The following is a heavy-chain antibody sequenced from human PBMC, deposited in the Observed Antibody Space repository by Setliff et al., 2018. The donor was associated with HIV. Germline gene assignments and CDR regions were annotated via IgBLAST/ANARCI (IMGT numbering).Heavy chain of an antibody. V-gene: IGHV4-39*02. Sequence: SETLSLTCSFSGPSIITTDYYWAWVRQPPGKGLEWIGSIYFRGSTDYNPSLKSRVTISGDTSQRHFSLCLASVTAADTAVYFCAAYFDFWSGYGLRGVVPCMDVWGRGTTVTVSS. J-gene: IGHJ6*03. D-gene: IGHD3-3*01. CDR1: GPSIITTDYY. CDR2: IYFRGST. CDR3: AAYFDFWSGYGLRGVVPCMDV.